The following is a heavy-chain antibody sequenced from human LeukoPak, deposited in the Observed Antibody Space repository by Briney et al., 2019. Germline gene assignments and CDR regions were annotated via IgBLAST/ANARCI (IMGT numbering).Heavy chain of an antibody. V-gene: IGHV3-23*01. CDR3: ARRGWLINFDY. D-gene: IGHD5-12*01. CDR2: ISGSGDNT. J-gene: IGHJ4*02. Sequence: GGSLRLSCAASGFIFSSYAMSWVRQAPGKGLKWVSTISGSGDNTHYADSVKGRFTTSRDNSKNTLYLQMKTLRAEDTAIYYCARRGWLINFDYWGQGTLVTVSS. CDR1: GFIFSSYA.